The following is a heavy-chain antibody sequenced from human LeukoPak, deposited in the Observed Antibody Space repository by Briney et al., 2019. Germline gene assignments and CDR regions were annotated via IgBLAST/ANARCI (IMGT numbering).Heavy chain of an antibody. CDR1: GFNFSSYA. J-gene: IGHJ4*02. CDR2: ISGSGGST. Sequence: GGSLRLSCAASGFNFSSYAMSWVRQAPGKGLEWVSAISGSGGSTYYADSVKGRFTISRDNSKNTLYLQMNSLRAEDTAVYYCAKNPVSYYYDSSGYVDYWGQGTLVTVSS. D-gene: IGHD3-22*01. V-gene: IGHV3-23*01. CDR3: AKNPVSYYYDSSGYVDY.